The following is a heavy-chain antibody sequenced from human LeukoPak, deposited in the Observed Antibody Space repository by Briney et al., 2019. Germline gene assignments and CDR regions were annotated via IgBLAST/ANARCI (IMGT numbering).Heavy chain of an antibody. J-gene: IGHJ4*02. CDR1: GFTFSSYG. CDR3: ARDPREYSSSSGVY. Sequence: GGSLRLSCAASGFTFSSYGMHWVRQAPGKGLEWVAVISYDGSNKYYADSVKGRFTISRDNSKNTLYLQMNSLRAEDTAVYYCARDPREYSSSSGVYWGQGTLVTVSS. CDR2: ISYDGSNK. D-gene: IGHD6-6*01. V-gene: IGHV3-30*03.